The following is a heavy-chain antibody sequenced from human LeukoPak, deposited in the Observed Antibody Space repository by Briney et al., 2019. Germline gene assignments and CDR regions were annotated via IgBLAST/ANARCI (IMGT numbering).Heavy chain of an antibody. D-gene: IGHD2-2*01. CDR1: GGSFSGYY. CDR2: INHSGST. Sequence: PSETLSLTCAVYGGSFSGYYWSWIRQPPGKGLEWIGGINHSGSTNYNPSLKSRVTISVDTSKYQFSLKLSSVTAADTAVYYCARAQGYCSSTSCYFYYYYGMDVWGKGTTVTVSS. CDR3: ARAQGYCSSTSCYFYYYYGMDV. V-gene: IGHV4-34*01. J-gene: IGHJ6*04.